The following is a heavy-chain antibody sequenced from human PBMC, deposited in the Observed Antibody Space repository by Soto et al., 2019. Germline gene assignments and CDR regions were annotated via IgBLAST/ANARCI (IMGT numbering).Heavy chain of an antibody. V-gene: IGHV4-39*01. Sequence: PSETLSLTCTVSGGSISSSNYYWGWIRQPPGKGLEWIGSTYYTGITYYNPSLESRVTISVDTSKNQFSLQLSSVTAADTAVYYCARRAYAGYPEYWGHGTLVTVSS. D-gene: IGHD2-8*01. CDR3: ARRAYAGYPEY. J-gene: IGHJ4*01. CDR2: TYYTGIT. CDR1: GGSISSSNYY.